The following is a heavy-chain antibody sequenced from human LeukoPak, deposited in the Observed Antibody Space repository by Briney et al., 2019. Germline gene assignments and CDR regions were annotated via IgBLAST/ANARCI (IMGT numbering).Heavy chain of an antibody. CDR3: ARQRWQQLGFFDY. Sequence: SETLSLTCTVSGYSISSGYYWVWIRQPPGKGLEWIASFYHSGSTYYNPSLKSRVTISIDTSKNHLSLKLSSVTAADTAVYYCARQRWQQLGFFDYWGQGTLVTVST. CDR2: FYHSGST. V-gene: IGHV4-38-2*02. CDR1: GYSISSGYY. D-gene: IGHD5-24*01. J-gene: IGHJ4*02.